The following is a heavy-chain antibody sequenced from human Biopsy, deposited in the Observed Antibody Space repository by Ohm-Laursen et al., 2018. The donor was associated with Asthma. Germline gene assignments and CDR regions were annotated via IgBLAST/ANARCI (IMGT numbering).Heavy chain of an antibody. V-gene: IGHV4-4*02. D-gene: IGHD6-19*01. CDR3: AKIYDRLVLYGMDV. Sequence: TLSLTCTVSGGSIISSSWWSWVRQTPGKGLEWIGAIYHSGPTNYNPSLKSRVTISVDKSKNQFSLNLTSVTAADTAVYYCAKIYDRLVLYGMDVWGQGTTVTVSS. J-gene: IGHJ6*02. CDR1: GGSIISSSW. CDR2: IYHSGPT.